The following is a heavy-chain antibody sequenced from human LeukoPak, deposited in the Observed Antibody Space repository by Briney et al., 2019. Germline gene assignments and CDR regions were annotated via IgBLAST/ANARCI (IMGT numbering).Heavy chain of an antibody. CDR2: IYHSGST. CDR3: ARYRTRGAVVPAAIGN. V-gene: IGHV4-39*07. Sequence: PSETLSLTCTLSGGSICSGSYYWGWIRQPPGKGLEWIVSIYHSGSTYHTPSLKSRVTISVDTAKNQFSLKLSSVTIADTAVYDCARYRTRGAVVPAAIGNWGQGTLVTVSS. D-gene: IGHD2-2*02. J-gene: IGHJ4*02. CDR1: GGSICSGSYY.